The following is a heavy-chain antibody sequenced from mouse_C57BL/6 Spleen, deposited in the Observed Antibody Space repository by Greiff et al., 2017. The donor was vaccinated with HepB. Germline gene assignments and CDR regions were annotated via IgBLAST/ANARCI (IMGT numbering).Heavy chain of an antibody. CDR3: AREEGITTVLDGGYYFDY. CDR2: INYDGSST. V-gene: IGHV5-16*01. CDR1: GFTFSDYY. J-gene: IGHJ2*01. D-gene: IGHD1-1*01. Sequence: EVMLVESEGGLVQPGSSMKLSCTASGFTFSDYYMAWVRQVPEKGLEWVANINYDGSSTYYLDSLKSRFIISRDNAKNILYLQMSSLKSEDTATYYCAREEGITTVLDGGYYFDYWGQGTTLTVSS.